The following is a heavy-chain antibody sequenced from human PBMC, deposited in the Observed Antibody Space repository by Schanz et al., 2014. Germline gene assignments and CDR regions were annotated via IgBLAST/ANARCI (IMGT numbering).Heavy chain of an antibody. J-gene: IGHJ4*02. CDR1: GITFSGYS. Sequence: EVQLVESGGGLAQPGGSLRLSCAASGITFSGYSMNWVRQAPGKGLEWVSYISGSSSTKYYADSVKGRFTISRDNSKNMLYLQINNLRAEDTAVYYCARGTDTAMEHRPFDYWGQGTLVTVSS. CDR3: ARGTDTAMEHRPFDY. V-gene: IGHV3-48*01. CDR2: ISGSSSTK. D-gene: IGHD5-18*01.